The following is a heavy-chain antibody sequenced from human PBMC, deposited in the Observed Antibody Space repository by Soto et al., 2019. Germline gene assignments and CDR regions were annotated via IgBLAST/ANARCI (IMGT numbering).Heavy chain of an antibody. J-gene: IGHJ4*02. CDR2: VYYTGST. Sequence: LSLTCSVSGGSISGSYWSWIRQSPGKGLEWLGYVYYTGSTNYSPSLRSRVSITVDTSKNEFSLRLSSVTAADTAVYFCARSVAVPGAHIDYWGQGTQVTVSS. D-gene: IGHD6-19*01. CDR1: GGSISGSY. CDR3: ARSVAVPGAHIDY. V-gene: IGHV4-59*01.